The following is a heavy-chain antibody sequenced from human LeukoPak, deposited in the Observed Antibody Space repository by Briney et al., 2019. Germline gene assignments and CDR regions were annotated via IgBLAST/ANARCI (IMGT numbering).Heavy chain of an antibody. CDR3: AKGTDYGSGSYRIYFYYYMDV. CDR2: IRYDGSNR. J-gene: IGHJ6*03. D-gene: IGHD3-10*01. V-gene: IGHV3-30*02. Sequence: GGSLRLSCAAPGFTFSSYGMHWVRQAPGKGLEWVAFIRYDGSNRYYADSVKGRFTISRDNSMNTLYLQMNSLRAEDTAVYYCAKGTDYGSGSYRIYFYYYMDVWGKGTTVTVSS. CDR1: GFTFSSYG.